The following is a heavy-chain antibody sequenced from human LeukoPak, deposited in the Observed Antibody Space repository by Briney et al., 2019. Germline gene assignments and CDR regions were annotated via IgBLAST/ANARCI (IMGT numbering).Heavy chain of an antibody. J-gene: IGHJ4*02. Sequence: SETLSLTCTVYGGSISSYYWSWIRQPAGKGLEWVGRVYTSGSTNYNPSLKSRVTMSVDTSKNQFSLKLSSVTAADTAVYYCARDPGPYSSSLNFDYWGQGTLVTVSS. CDR3: ARDPGPYSSSLNFDY. CDR2: VYTSGST. D-gene: IGHD6-13*01. V-gene: IGHV4-4*07. CDR1: GGSISSYY.